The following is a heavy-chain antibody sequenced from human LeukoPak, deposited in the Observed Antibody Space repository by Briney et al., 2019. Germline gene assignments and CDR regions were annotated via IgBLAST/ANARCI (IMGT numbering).Heavy chain of an antibody. CDR2: IYTGSENR. J-gene: IGHJ6*02. CDR3: ARSFCTSATCSKGHYYPVMDV. Sequence: GGTLRLSCAASGFTFSRYAMNWVRQAPGKGLEWVSYIYTGSENRFYADSLKGRFTVSRDNAKNSLFLQMDSLRAEDTAVYYCARSFCTSATCSKGHYYPVMDVWGQGTKDTVSS. CDR1: GFTFSRYA. V-gene: IGHV3-21*01. D-gene: IGHD2-2*01.